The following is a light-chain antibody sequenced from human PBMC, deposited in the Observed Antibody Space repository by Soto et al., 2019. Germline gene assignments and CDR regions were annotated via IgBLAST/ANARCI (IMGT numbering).Light chain of an antibody. V-gene: IGKV1-5*03. J-gene: IGKJ2*01. CDR2: KAS. CDR3: QQYDGFPYT. Sequence: DIQMTQSPSTLSASVGDRVTITCRASQSINSWLAWYQQKPGKAPNLLIYKASALESGVPSKFIGSGSGTEFTLTISSLQPDDFATYYCQQYDGFPYTFGQGTKLEIK. CDR1: QSINSW.